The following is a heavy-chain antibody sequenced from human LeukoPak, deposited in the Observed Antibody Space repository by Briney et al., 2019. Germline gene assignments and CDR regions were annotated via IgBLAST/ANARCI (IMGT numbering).Heavy chain of an antibody. J-gene: IGHJ4*02. D-gene: IGHD4-17*01. Sequence: PGGSLRLSCAASGFTFDDYAMHWVRQAPGKGLEWVSGISWNSDSIGYADSVKGRFTISRDNAKNSLYLQMNSLRAGDTALYYCARRSVTTALYFDYWGQGTLVTVSS. CDR2: ISWNSDSI. CDR1: GFTFDDYA. CDR3: ARRSVTTALYFDY. V-gene: IGHV3-9*01.